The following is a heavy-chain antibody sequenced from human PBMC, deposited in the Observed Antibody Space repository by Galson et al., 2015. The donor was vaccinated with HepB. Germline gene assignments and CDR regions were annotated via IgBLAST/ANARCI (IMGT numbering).Heavy chain of an antibody. CDR2: ISNGNTSFM. Sequence: SLRLSCAASRFMTTNYNFHWVRQAPGKGLEWVPFISNGNTSFMYYAASVKGRFTISRDNAKTSLFLQMNSMRAEDTAVYYCASEGGVSGWSIVGFDFWGQGTIVTVSS. CDR1: RFMTTNYN. J-gene: IGHJ3*01. V-gene: IGHV3-21*01. D-gene: IGHD6-19*01. CDR3: ASEGGVSGWSIVGFDF.